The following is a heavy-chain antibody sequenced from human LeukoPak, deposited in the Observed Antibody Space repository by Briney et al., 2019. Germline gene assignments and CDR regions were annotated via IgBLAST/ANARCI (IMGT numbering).Heavy chain of an antibody. CDR2: IYAGDSDT. J-gene: IGHJ4*02. V-gene: IGHV5-51*01. Sequence: GESLKISCEDSGYSFRDYWIGWVRQMPGEGLEWMGIIYAGDSDTRYSPSFEGQVAISADTSISTAYLHLRSLQASDTAMYYCARRRYSGTYYYFDYWGQGTLVTVSS. CDR1: GYSFRDYW. CDR3: ARRRYSGTYYYFDY. D-gene: IGHD1-26*01.